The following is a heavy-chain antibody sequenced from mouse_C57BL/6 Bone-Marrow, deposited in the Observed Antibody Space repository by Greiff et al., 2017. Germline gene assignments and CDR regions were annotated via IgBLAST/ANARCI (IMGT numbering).Heavy chain of an antibody. CDR3: ARLKPGSPLYAMDY. CDR2: IHPNSGST. J-gene: IGHJ4*01. Sequence: QVQLQQPGAELVKPGASVKLSCKASGYTFTSYWMHWVKQRPGQGLEWIGMIHPNSGSTNYNEKFKSKATLTVDKSSSTAYMQLSSLTSEDSAVYYCARLKPGSPLYAMDYWGQGASVTVSS. CDR1: GYTFTSYW. V-gene: IGHV1-64*01. D-gene: IGHD1-1*01.